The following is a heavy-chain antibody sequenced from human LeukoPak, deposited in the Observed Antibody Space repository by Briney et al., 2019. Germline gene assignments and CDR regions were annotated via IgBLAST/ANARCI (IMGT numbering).Heavy chain of an antibody. Sequence: GGSLRLSCAGSGFTFDRYAMHWVRQAPGKGLEWVRVISYNDGSNKYYADSVKGRFTISRDNSKNTVYQQMNSLRPEDTALYYCARSSDRRDSGMNVWGQGTTDTVSS. D-gene: IGHD5-24*01. J-gene: IGHJ6*02. CDR2: ISYNDGSNK. CDR3: ARSSDRRDSGMNV. CDR1: GFTFDRYA. V-gene: IGHV3-30-3*01.